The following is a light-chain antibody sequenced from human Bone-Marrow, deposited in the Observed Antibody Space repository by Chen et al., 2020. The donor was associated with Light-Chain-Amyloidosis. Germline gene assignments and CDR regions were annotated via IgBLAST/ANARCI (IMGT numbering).Light chain of an antibody. CDR2: DAS. V-gene: IGKV3-11*01. CDR3: HQRSAWPLT. J-gene: IGKJ4*01. CDR1: QSVRSY. Sequence: EIVFTQSPATLSLSPGDRATLSCRASQSVRSYLAWYQQKPGQAPRLLIYDASNRATGTPARFSGSGSGTDFTLTISSLEPEDFAVYYCHQRSAWPLTFGGGTKVEIK.